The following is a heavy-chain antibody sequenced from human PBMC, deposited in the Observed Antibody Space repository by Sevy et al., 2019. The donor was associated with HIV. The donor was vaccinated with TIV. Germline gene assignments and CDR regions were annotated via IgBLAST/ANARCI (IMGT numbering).Heavy chain of an antibody. CDR1: GGPISSSSYY. CDR3: ARRIAAAGTRQYAFDI. D-gene: IGHD6-13*01. V-gene: IGHV4-39*01. Sequence: SETLSLTCTVSGGPISSSSYYWGWIRQPPGKGLEWIGSIYYSGSTYYNPSLKSRVTISVDTSKNQFSLKLSSVTAADTAVYYCARRIAAAGTRQYAFDIWGQGTMVTVSS. CDR2: IYYSGST. J-gene: IGHJ3*02.